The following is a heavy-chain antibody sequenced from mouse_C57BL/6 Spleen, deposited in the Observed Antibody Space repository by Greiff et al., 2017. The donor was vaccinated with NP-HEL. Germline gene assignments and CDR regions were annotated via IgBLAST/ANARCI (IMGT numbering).Heavy chain of an antibody. CDR3: ARDDYDVSYAMDY. CDR2: IYPGSGST. D-gene: IGHD2-4*01. J-gene: IGHJ4*01. CDR1: GYTFTSYW. Sequence: VQLQQPGAELVKPGASVKMSCKASGYTFTSYWITWVKQRPGQGLEWIGDIYPGSGSTNYNEKFKSKATLTVDTSSNTAYMQLSSLTSEDSAVYYCARDDYDVSYAMDYWGQGTSVTVSS. V-gene: IGHV1-55*01.